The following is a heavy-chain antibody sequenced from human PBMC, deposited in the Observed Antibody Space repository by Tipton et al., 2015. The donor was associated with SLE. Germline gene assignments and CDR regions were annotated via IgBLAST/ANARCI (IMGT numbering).Heavy chain of an antibody. V-gene: IGHV4-34*01. CDR3: ARHIWGGYDAFDV. CDR1: GGSFSGYY. Sequence: TLSLTCAVYGGSFSGYYWSWIRQPPGKGLEWIGEINHSGSTNYNPSLMSRVTISIDTSYNQFSLRLTTVTAADTAVYYCARHIWGGYDAFDVWGHGALVTVSS. J-gene: IGHJ3*01. D-gene: IGHD3-16*01. CDR2: INHSGST.